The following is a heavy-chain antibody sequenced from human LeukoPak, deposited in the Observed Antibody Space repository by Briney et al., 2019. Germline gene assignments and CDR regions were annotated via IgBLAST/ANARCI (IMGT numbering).Heavy chain of an antibody. CDR3: ARLAWGRLDY. J-gene: IGHJ4*02. CDR2: IFYSGST. D-gene: IGHD7-27*01. V-gene: IGHV4-39*01. CDR1: GGSISSNSYY. Sequence: PSETLSLTCAVSGGSISSNSYYWGWIRQPPGKGLEWIGSIFYSGSTYYNPSLKSRVTTSVDTSKNQFSLKLSSVTAADTAVYYCARLAWGRLDYWGQGTLFTVSS.